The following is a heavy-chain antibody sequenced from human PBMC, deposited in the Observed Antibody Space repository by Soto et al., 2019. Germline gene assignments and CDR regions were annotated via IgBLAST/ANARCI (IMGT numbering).Heavy chain of an antibody. CDR3: ARAPSRDILTGYYIGPIDY. J-gene: IGHJ4*02. CDR1: GGSISSGGYY. Sequence: PLEILSLTCTVSGGSISSGGYYWSWIRQHPGKGLEWIGYIYYSGSTYYNPSLKSRVTISVDTSKNQFSLKLSSVTAADTAVYYCARAPSRDILTGYYIGPIDYWGQGTLVTVSS. D-gene: IGHD3-9*01. V-gene: IGHV4-31*03. CDR2: IYYSGST.